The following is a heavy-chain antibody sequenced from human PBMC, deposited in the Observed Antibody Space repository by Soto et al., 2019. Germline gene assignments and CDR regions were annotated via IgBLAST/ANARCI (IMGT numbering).Heavy chain of an antibody. Sequence: GESLKISCKGSGYSFTSHWIGWVRQMPGNGLEWMGIIYPGDSDTRYSPSFQGQVTISVDKSSTTAYLQWSSLKASDTAMYYCARRGYSYGRGHYGMAVWGQGTTVTVSS. CDR3: ARRGYSYGRGHYGMAV. J-gene: IGHJ6*02. V-gene: IGHV5-51*01. CDR2: IYPGDSDT. D-gene: IGHD5-18*01. CDR1: GYSFTSHW.